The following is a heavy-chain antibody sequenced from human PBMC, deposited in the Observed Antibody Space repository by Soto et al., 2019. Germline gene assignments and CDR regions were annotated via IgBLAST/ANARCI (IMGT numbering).Heavy chain of an antibody. CDR1: GDTFTFYS. Sequence: QVQLVHSGAEVKKPGSSVRVSCKTSGDTFTFYSINWVRQAPGLGLEWMGRINPILTMSNYAQRFQGRVTMTADKSTRTAYMELSSLRSEDTAMYYCATSYGSGYRAFDYWGQGALVTVSS. CDR2: INPILTMS. V-gene: IGHV1-69*02. CDR3: ATSYGSGYRAFDY. D-gene: IGHD3-10*01. J-gene: IGHJ4*02.